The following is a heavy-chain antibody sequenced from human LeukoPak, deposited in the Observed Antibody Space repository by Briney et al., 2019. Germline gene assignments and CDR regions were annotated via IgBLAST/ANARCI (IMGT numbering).Heavy chain of an antibody. CDR1: GFTFSNYA. V-gene: IGHV3-23*01. CDR2: TSGSAGST. Sequence: PGGSLRLSCAASGFTFSNYAMSWVRQAPGKGLEWVSATSGSAGSTHYADSVKGRFTISRDNSKNTLYLQMNSLRAEDTAVYYCARGLVAAAGPPGWFDPWGQGTLVTVSS. D-gene: IGHD6-13*01. J-gene: IGHJ5*02. CDR3: ARGLVAAAGPPGWFDP.